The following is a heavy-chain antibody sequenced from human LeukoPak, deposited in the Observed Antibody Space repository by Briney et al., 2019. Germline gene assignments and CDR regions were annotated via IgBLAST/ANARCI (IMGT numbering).Heavy chain of an antibody. J-gene: IGHJ4*02. V-gene: IGHV4-4*02. Sequence: SETLSLTCAVSGGSISSSNWWSWVRQPPGKGLEWIGEMYHSGSANYNQSLKSRVTISIDNSKNQFSLKLSSVTAADTAVYYCARRSNSGLDYWGQGTLVTVSS. CDR1: GGSISSSNW. CDR2: MYHSGSA. D-gene: IGHD3-10*01. CDR3: ARRSNSGLDY.